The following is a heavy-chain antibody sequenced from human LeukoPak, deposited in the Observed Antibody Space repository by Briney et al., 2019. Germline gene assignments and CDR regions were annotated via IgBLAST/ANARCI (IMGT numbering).Heavy chain of an antibody. CDR3: AREARGTRAAFDI. Sequence: GGSLRLSCAASRFTFSTYSMNWVRQAPGKGLEWVSSISSTSDYTYYADSVKGRFTISRDNAKNSLYLQMNSLRADDTAMYYCAREARGTRAAFDIWGQGTMVTVFS. V-gene: IGHV3-21*01. D-gene: IGHD2-8*01. J-gene: IGHJ3*02. CDR2: ISSTSDYT. CDR1: RFTFSTYS.